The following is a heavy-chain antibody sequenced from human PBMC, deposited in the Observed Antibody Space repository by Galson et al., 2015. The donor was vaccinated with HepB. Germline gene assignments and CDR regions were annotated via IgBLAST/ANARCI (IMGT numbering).Heavy chain of an antibody. CDR2: IIPIFGTA. CDR3: ARADMLYSGSYGDAFDI. V-gene: IGHV1-69*13. D-gene: IGHD1-26*01. J-gene: IGHJ3*02. CDR1: GGTFSSYA. Sequence: SVKVSCKASGGTFSSYAISWVRQAPGQGLEWMGGIIPIFGTANYAQKFQGRVTITADESTSTVYMELSSLRSEDTAVYYCARADMLYSGSYGDAFDIWGQGTMVTVSS.